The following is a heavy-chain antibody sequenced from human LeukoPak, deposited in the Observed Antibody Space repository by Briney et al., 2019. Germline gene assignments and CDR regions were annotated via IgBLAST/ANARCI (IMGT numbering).Heavy chain of an antibody. CDR2: IDKGGTT. CDR3: ARDLEVPAFTSKNLFDP. Sequence: PGGSLRLSCAASGFTFSSYAMSWVRQAPGKGLEWVSTIDKGGTTYCPDSVKGRFTISRDNSRNTLYLQMNSLRAEDTAVYYCARDLEVPAFTSKNLFDPWGQGTLVTVSS. J-gene: IGHJ5*02. V-gene: IGHV3-23*01. CDR1: GFTFSSYA. D-gene: IGHD2-2*01.